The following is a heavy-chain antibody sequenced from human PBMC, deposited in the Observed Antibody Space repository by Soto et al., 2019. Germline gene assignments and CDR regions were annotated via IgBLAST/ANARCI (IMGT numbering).Heavy chain of an antibody. CDR1: GDSILSGNW. Sequence: SSETLSLTCAVSGDSILSGNWWSWVRQPPRKGLEWIGEIYHSGSTNYNPSLKSRVTMSVDKSKSQFSLKLSSVTAADTAVYYCARGIYYGSGTYYLNWFDPWGQGTLVTVS. J-gene: IGHJ5*02. CDR3: ARGIYYGSGTYYLNWFDP. D-gene: IGHD3-10*01. CDR2: IYHSGST. V-gene: IGHV4-4*02.